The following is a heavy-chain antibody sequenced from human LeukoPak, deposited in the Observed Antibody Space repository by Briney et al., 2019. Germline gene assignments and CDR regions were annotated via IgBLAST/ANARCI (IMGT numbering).Heavy chain of an antibody. CDR2: IKPDGSYN. CDR3: ANEMNWSFGY. CDR1: GFTFSHYW. Sequence: GGSLRLSCAASGFTFSHYWMSWVRQAPGKGLEWVATIKPDGSYNDYVDSVKGRFTISRDNAKNSLYPQMSSLRAEDTAVYYCANEMNWSFGYWGQGTLVTVPS. J-gene: IGHJ4*02. D-gene: IGHD1-1*01. V-gene: IGHV3-7*02.